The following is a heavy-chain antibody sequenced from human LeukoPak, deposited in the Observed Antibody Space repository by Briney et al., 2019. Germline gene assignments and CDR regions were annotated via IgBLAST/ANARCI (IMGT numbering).Heavy chain of an antibody. V-gene: IGHV1-46*01. CDR2: INPSGGST. CDR3: AREVHCSSTSCYTSNGDRFDP. Sequence: GASVKVSCKASGYTFTSYYMHWVRQAPGQGLEWMGIINPSGGSTSYAQKFQGRVTMTRDTSTSTVYMELSSLRSEDTAVYYCAREVHCSSTSCYTSNGDRFDPWGQGTLVTVSS. D-gene: IGHD2-2*02. CDR1: GYTFTSYY. J-gene: IGHJ5*02.